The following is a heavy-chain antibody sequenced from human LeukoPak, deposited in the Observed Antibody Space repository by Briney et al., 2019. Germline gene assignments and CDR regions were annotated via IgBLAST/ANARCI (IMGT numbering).Heavy chain of an antibody. Sequence: SETLSLTCTVSGGSITNNAYYWAWIRQPPGKGLEWIGSIYYSGSTHYNPSLKSRLTISVDTPKNQFSLKLSSVTAADTAVYYCARNETTGLQRTPYYHSYVDVWGKGTTVTVSS. CDR3: ARNETTGLQRTPYYHSYVDV. J-gene: IGHJ6*03. CDR1: GGSITNNAYY. D-gene: IGHD4-11*01. CDR2: IYYSGST. V-gene: IGHV4-39*01.